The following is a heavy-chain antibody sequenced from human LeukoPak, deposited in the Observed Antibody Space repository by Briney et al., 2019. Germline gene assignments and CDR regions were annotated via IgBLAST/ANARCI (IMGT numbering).Heavy chain of an antibody. CDR1: GYTFSNYY. CDR2: INPSGGST. Sequence: GASVTVSCKASGYTFSNYYIHWVRQAPGQGLEWMGTINPSGGSTSYAQRFQGRVTMTRDTSTDTVYMELSGLRSEDTAVYYCARVKARTTENNWFDPWGQGSLVTVSS. D-gene: IGHD4-17*01. V-gene: IGHV1-46*01. J-gene: IGHJ5*02. CDR3: ARVKARTTENNWFDP.